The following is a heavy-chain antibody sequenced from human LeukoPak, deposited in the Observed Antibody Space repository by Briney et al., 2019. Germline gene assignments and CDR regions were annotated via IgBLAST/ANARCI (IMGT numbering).Heavy chain of an antibody. J-gene: IGHJ6*03. CDR1: GGSISSGSYY. V-gene: IGHV4-61*02. Sequence: SETLSLTCTVSGGSISSGSYYWSWIRQPAGKGLEWIGRIYTSGSTNYNPSLKSRVTISVDTSKNQFSLKLSSVTAADTAVYYCARGGYSYGLLRSIQVSLDYYMDVWGKGTTVTVSS. D-gene: IGHD5-18*01. CDR2: IYTSGST. CDR3: ARGGYSYGLLRSIQVSLDYYMDV.